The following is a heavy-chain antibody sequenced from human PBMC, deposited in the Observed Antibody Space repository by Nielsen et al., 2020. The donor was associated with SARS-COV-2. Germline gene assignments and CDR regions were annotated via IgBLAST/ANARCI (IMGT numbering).Heavy chain of an antibody. V-gene: IGHV1-46*01. J-gene: IGHJ4*02. D-gene: IGHD1-1*01. CDR2: INPSASST. CDR3: ARDQFTTNFDY. Sequence: WVRQAPGQGLEWMGIINPSASSTSYAQKFQGRVTMTRDTSTSTVYMELSSLRSEDTAVYYCARDQFTTNFDYWGQGTLVTVS.